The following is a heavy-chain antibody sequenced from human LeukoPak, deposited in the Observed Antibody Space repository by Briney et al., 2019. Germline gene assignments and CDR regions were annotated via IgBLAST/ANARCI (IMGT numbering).Heavy chain of an antibody. J-gene: IGHJ5*02. CDR2: INYVGST. V-gene: IGHV4-39*01. CDR1: GGSIDRTSSC. D-gene: IGHD6-6*01. Sequence: SETLSLTCSVSGGSIDRTSSCWGWVRQSPGKGLEWIGSINYVGSTYYNPSLKSRVTMSLDTSENQFSLRLSSVTAADTAVYYCARHLVTQLGGWFDPWGQGTLVTVSS. CDR3: ARHLVTQLGGWFDP.